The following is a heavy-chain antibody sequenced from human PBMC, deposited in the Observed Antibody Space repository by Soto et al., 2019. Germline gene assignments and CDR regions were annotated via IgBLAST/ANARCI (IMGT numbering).Heavy chain of an antibody. J-gene: IGHJ4*02. Sequence: ASVKVSCKASGYTFYKYGITWVRQAPGPGLEWIGSISTSNGNTHYAQNFRDRVTMTTDTSTTTAYMEVRSLRSDDTAVYYCARVSGYYLPDYWGQGTLVTVSS. CDR2: ISTSNGNT. V-gene: IGHV1-18*01. D-gene: IGHD5-12*01. CDR1: GYTFYKYG. CDR3: ARVSGYYLPDY.